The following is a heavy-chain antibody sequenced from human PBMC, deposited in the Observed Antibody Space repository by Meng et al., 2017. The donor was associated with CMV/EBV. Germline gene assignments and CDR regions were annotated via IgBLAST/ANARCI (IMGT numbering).Heavy chain of an antibody. V-gene: IGHV3-23*01. CDR1: GFTFRDYH. J-gene: IGHJ6*02. CDR3: VKIMSRVVDFWYGMDV. Sequence: GESLKISCTASGFTFRDYHMGWARQAPGKGLEAMSSISPLDGRTFYLDSVRGRFTISRDDSKSILYLQMNSLRSDDTATYYCVKIMSRVVDFWYGMDVWGQGTTVTVSS. CDR2: ISPLDGRT. D-gene: IGHD3-3*01.